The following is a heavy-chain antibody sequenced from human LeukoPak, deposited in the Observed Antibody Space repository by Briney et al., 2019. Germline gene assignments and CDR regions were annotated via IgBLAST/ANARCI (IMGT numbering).Heavy chain of an antibody. Sequence: GGSLRLSCAASGFTFSSYSMNWVRQAPGKGLEWVSSISSSSSYIYYADSVKGRFTISRENAKNSLYLQMNSLRAEDTAVYYCARVGRATYYYDSSGYSFDYWGQGTLVTVSS. CDR1: GFTFSSYS. D-gene: IGHD3-22*01. J-gene: IGHJ4*02. CDR3: ARVGRATYYYDSSGYSFDY. V-gene: IGHV3-21*01. CDR2: ISSSSSYI.